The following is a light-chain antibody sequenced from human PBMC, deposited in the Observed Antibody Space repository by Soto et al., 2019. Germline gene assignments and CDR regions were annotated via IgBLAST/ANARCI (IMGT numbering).Light chain of an antibody. Sequence: QSALTQSPSASASLGASVKLTCTLSSGHSSYVITWHQQQPEKGPRYLMKLNSDGSHNKGDGIPDRFSGSSSGAERYLTISSLQSEDEADYYCQTWGTGIHLVFGGGTKLTVL. CDR3: QTWGTGIHLV. CDR1: SGHSSYV. V-gene: IGLV4-69*01. CDR2: LNSDGSH. J-gene: IGLJ2*01.